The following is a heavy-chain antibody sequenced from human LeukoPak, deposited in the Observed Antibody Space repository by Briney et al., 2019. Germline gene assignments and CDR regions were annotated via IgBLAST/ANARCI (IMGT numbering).Heavy chain of an antibody. V-gene: IGHV4-39*01. Sequence: SETLSLTCTVSGGSISSSSYYWGWMRQPPGKGLEWIGSIYYSGSTYYNPSLKSRITISVDTSKNQFSLKLSSVTAADTAVYYCARLEERLGYYFDYWGQGTLVTVSS. CDR1: GGSISSSSYY. J-gene: IGHJ4*02. CDR3: ARLEERLGYYFDY. CDR2: IYYSGST. D-gene: IGHD5-24*01.